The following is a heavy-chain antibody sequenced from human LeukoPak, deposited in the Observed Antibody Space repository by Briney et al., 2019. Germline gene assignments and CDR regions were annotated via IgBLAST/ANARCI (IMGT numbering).Heavy chain of an antibody. CDR3: ARSGSWYHYFDY. J-gene: IGHJ4*02. Sequence: GGSLRLSCAASGFTFSSYVMSWVRQAPGKGLEWVSYINHNAETIYYADSVKGRFTISRDNAKNSLYLQMNSLRAEDTAVYYCARSGSWYHYFDYWGQGTLVTVSS. D-gene: IGHD6-13*01. CDR2: INHNAETI. V-gene: IGHV3-48*03. CDR1: GFTFSSYV.